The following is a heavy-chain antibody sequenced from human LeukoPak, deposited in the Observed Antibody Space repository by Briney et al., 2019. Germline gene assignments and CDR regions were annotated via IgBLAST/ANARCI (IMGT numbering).Heavy chain of an antibody. V-gene: IGHV4-39*07. Sequence: SETLSLTCTVSGGSISSSSSYWGWIRQPPGKGLEWIGTIFYSGNTYYNPSLKSRVTISIDTSKNQFSLKLNSVTAADTAVYYCARTRGYFDYWGQGTLVTVSS. CDR2: IFYSGNT. CDR1: GGSISSSSSY. D-gene: IGHD3-10*01. J-gene: IGHJ4*02. CDR3: ARTRGYFDY.